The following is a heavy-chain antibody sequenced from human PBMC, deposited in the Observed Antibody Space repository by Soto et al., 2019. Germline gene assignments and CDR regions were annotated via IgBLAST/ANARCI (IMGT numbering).Heavy chain of an antibody. CDR2: ISGYSGNT. V-gene: IGHV1-18*01. Sequence: PGPPVKVSCKTSGYTFSSYGISWVRQAPGQGLEWMGWISGYSGNTNYAQKLQGRVTMTTDTSTSTAYMELRSLRSDDTAVYYCARDRRPSTVTPPTTWGQGTLVTVSS. J-gene: IGHJ4*02. D-gene: IGHD4-17*01. CDR1: GYTFSSYG. CDR3: ARDRRPSTVTPPTT.